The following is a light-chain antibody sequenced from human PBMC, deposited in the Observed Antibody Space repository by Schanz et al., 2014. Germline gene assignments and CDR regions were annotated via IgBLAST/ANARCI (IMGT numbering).Light chain of an antibody. Sequence: QCALTQPPSASGSPGQSVTISCTGTSSDVGGYNYVSWYQQHPGKAPKLMIYDVSNRPSGVSNRFSGSKSGNTASLTISGLQAEDEADYFCSSYTTSSTVVFGGGTKLTVL. J-gene: IGLJ2*01. CDR1: SSDVGGYNY. CDR2: DVS. CDR3: SSYTTSSTVV. V-gene: IGLV2-14*01.